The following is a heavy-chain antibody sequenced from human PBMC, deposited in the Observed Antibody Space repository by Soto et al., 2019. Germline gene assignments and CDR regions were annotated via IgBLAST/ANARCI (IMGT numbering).Heavy chain of an antibody. Sequence: SETLSLTCTVSGGSISSYYWSWIRQPPGKGLEWIGYIYYSGSTNYNPSLKSRVTISVDTSKNQFSLKLSSVTAADTAVYYCARHFRVRGVPSVFDYWGQGTLVTVSS. CDR3: ARHFRVRGVPSVFDY. J-gene: IGHJ4*02. D-gene: IGHD3-10*01. CDR2: IYYSGST. CDR1: GGSISSYY. V-gene: IGHV4-59*08.